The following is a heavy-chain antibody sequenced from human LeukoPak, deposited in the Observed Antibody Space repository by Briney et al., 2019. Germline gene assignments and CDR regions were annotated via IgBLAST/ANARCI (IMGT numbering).Heavy chain of an antibody. CDR1: GFTFSSYS. CDR2: ISSSSSTI. J-gene: IGHJ5*02. Sequence: TGGSLRLSCAASGFTFSSYSMNWVRQAPGKGLEWVSYISSSSSTIYYADSVKGRFTISRDNAKNSLYLQMNSLRAEDTAVYYCAKDLDSFDPWGQGTLVTVSS. CDR3: AKDLDSFDP. D-gene: IGHD3/OR15-3a*01. V-gene: IGHV3-48*01.